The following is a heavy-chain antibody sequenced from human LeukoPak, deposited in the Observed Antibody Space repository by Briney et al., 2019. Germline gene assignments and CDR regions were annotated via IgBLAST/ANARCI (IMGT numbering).Heavy chain of an antibody. V-gene: IGHV3-74*01. Sequence: GGSLRLSCAASGFTFSSYWMHWVRQAPGKGLVWVSRINSDGGSTSYADSVKGRFTISRDNAKNTLYLQMNGLRAEDTAVYYCARDTYDILTGYPYYYYYYGMDVWGQGTTVTVSS. CDR3: ARDTYDILTGYPYYYYYYGMDV. J-gene: IGHJ6*02. CDR1: GFTFSSYW. D-gene: IGHD3-9*01. CDR2: INSDGGST.